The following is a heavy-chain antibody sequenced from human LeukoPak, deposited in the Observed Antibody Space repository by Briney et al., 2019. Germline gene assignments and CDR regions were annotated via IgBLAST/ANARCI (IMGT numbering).Heavy chain of an antibody. Sequence: GGSLRLSCAASGVTFSSYSMNWVRQAPGKGLEWVSSISSSSSYIYYADSVKGRFTISRDNAKNSLYLQMNSLRAEDTAVYYCARDNPSRYYDILTGPHDYWGQGTLVTVSS. D-gene: IGHD3-9*01. CDR3: ARDNPSRYYDILTGPHDY. CDR2: ISSSSSYI. CDR1: GVTFSSYS. V-gene: IGHV3-21*01. J-gene: IGHJ4*02.